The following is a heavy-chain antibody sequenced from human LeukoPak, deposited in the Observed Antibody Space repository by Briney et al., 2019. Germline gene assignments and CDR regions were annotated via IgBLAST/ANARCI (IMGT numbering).Heavy chain of an antibody. D-gene: IGHD5-18*01. J-gene: IGHJ4*02. Sequence: GGALRLSCAASGVTFSSYGMHWVREAPGKGLEWGAVISYDGSNKYYADSVKGRFTISRDNSKNTLYLQMNSLRAEDTAVYYCAKGEGGGSAMVTYWGQGTLVTVSS. CDR2: ISYDGSNK. CDR1: GVTFSSYG. V-gene: IGHV3-30*18. CDR3: AKGEGGGSAMVTY.